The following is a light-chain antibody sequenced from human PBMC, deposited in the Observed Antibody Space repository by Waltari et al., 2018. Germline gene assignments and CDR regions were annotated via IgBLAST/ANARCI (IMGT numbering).Light chain of an antibody. CDR1: QNIHKF. CDR2: GAS. Sequence: DIQMTQSPYALSASVGDRVTITCRASQNIHKFLNWYQQKPGKAPKLLIYGASKLQSGVPSRFSGSGYGTDFTLIISSLQPEDFASYYCQQTNSIPLTFGGGTKVDIK. J-gene: IGKJ4*01. CDR3: QQTNSIPLT. V-gene: IGKV1-39*01.